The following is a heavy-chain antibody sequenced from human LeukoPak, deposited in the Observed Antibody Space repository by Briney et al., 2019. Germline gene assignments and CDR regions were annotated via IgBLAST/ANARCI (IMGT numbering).Heavy chain of an antibody. V-gene: IGHV3-21*01. D-gene: IGHD4-17*01. CDR3: ARVAEGDYSRAFDY. J-gene: IGHJ4*02. Sequence: PGGSLRLSCAASGFTFSSYSMNWVRQAPGKGLEWVSSISSSSSYIYYADSVKGRFTISRDNAKNSLYLQMNSLRAEDTAVYYCARVAEGDYSRAFDYWGQGTLVTVSS. CDR1: GFTFSSYS. CDR2: ISSSSSYI.